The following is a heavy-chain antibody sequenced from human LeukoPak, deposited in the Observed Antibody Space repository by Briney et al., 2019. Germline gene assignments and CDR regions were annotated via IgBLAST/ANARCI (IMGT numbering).Heavy chain of an antibody. D-gene: IGHD4-17*01. V-gene: IGHV3-21*01. J-gene: IGHJ4*02. CDR2: ITSRSSHI. Sequence: GGSLRLSCEASGFSFNSYTITWVRQAPGKGLESVSSITSRSSHIYIADSVKGRFTISRDNAKNSLYLQMNSLRAEDTAVYYCARDRTVTNPFDYWGQGTLVTVSS. CDR1: GFSFNSYT. CDR3: ARDRTVTNPFDY.